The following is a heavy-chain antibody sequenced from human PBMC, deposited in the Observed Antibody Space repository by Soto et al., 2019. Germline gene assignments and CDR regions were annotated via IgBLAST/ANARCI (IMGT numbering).Heavy chain of an antibody. J-gene: IGHJ4*02. CDR1: GFTFSSSV. V-gene: IGHV3-23*01. CDR2: ISGSGGST. D-gene: IGHD3-22*01. Sequence: EVQLLESGGGLVQPGGSLGLSCAASGFTFSSSVMSWVRQAPGKGLEWVSGISGSGGSTYYANSLKGRFTISRDNFKKTLYLQMSSLRAEDTAVYYCAKSYYYDTSGYYFHFDLWGQGTLVTVSS. CDR3: AKSYYYDTSGYYFHFDL.